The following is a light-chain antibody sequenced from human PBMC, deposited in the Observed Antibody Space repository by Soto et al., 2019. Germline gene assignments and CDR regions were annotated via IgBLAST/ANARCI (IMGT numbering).Light chain of an antibody. CDR1: SSNIGAGYD. CDR2: GNS. V-gene: IGLV1-40*01. CDR3: QSYYSSLSYV. J-gene: IGLJ1*01. Sequence: QSVLTQPPSVSGAPGQRVTISCTGSSSNIGAGYDVHWYQQLPGTAPKLLIYGNSNRPSGVPDRFSGSKSGTSASLAITGLQAEYEADYYCQSYYSSLSYVFGTGTKVTVL.